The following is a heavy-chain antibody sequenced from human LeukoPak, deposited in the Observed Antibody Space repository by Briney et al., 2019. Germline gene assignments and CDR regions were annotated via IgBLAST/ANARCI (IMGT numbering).Heavy chain of an antibody. CDR3: AKDRSSSNWYRADY. Sequence: GGSLRLSCAASEFSFSKYAMSWVRQAPGKGLEWVSGISGGGGTTYHADSVKGRFTISRDNSKNTLSLQMNSLRAEDTAVYYCAKDRSSSNWYRADYWGQGTLVTVSS. D-gene: IGHD6-13*01. J-gene: IGHJ4*02. CDR1: EFSFSKYA. V-gene: IGHV3-23*01. CDR2: ISGGGGTT.